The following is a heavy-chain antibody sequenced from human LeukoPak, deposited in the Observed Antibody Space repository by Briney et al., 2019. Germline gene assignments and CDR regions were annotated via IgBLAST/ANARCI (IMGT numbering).Heavy chain of an antibody. V-gene: IGHV3-48*04. D-gene: IGHD3-22*01. Sequence: GGSLRLSCAASGFTFSSYSMNWVRQAPGKGLEWVSYISSSSSTIYYADSVKGRFTISRDNAKNSLYLQMNSLRAEDTAVYYCARDYPYYGSSGYLDDYWGQGTLVTVSS. CDR2: ISSSSSTI. CDR3: ARDYPYYGSSGYLDDY. CDR1: GFTFSSYS. J-gene: IGHJ4*02.